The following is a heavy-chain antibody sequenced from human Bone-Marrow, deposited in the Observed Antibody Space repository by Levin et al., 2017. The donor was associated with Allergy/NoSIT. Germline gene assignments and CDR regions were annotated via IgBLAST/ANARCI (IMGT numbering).Heavy chain of an antibody. CDR2: ISGSAANT. Sequence: GGSLRLSCAASGFTFNSYGMSWVRQAPGQGLEWVSAISGSAANTYYADSVKGRFTISRDNSKNTLYLQMNSLRAEDTAIYYCAKCRGAYGSGSFANYFDYWGQGTLVTVSS. CDR1: GFTFNSYG. D-gene: IGHD3-10*01. CDR3: AKCRGAYGSGSFANYFDY. V-gene: IGHV3-23*01. J-gene: IGHJ4*02.